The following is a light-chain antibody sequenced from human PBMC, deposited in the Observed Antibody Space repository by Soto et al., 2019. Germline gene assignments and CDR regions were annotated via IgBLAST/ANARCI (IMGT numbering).Light chain of an antibody. CDR2: GAS. CDR1: QSVSSTS. J-gene: IGKJ5*01. V-gene: IGKV3-20*01. CDR3: QRYGITPPIT. Sequence: IGLTQSPGTLSLSPGERATLSCRASQSVSSTSLACYQMKPGQATSLLIYGASSRATGIPDRFIGSGYWTDFTRTSSRLEAEDVAGYYCQRYGITPPITFGQGTRLEIK.